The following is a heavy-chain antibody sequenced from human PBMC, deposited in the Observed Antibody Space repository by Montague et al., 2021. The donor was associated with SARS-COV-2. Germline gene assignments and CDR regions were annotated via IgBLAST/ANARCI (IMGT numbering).Heavy chain of an antibody. Sequence: SLRLSCAASGFTFSKYGMNWARQAPGKGLEWVSTIDPAGGATYYADSVRGRFATSRDNSKNMLSLQMDSLTADDTAVYYCASSNFFAYWGQGTLVTVSS. J-gene: IGHJ4*02. CDR3: ASSNFFAY. D-gene: IGHD6-6*01. V-gene: IGHV3-23*01. CDR1: GFTFSKYG. CDR2: IDPAGGAT.